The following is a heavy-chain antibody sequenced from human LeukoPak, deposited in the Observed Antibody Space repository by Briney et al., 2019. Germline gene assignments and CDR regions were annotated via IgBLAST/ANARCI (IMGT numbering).Heavy chain of an antibody. V-gene: IGHV1-69*04. CDR3: ARAGGSSWYVSLYY. Sequence: SVKVSCKASGGTFGSNVISWVRQAPGQGLEWMGRIIPIIGTPDYAQKFQGRVTITADKSTNTAYMELTSLKSDDTAVYYCARAGGSSWYVSLYYWGQGTLVTVSS. CDR2: IIPIIGTP. J-gene: IGHJ4*02. CDR1: GGTFGSNV. D-gene: IGHD6-13*01.